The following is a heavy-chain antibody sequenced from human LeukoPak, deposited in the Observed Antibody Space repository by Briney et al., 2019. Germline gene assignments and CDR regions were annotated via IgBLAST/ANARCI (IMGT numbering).Heavy chain of an antibody. CDR2: INTNTGNP. CDR3: ARSRRVVVPSTLNSADYYYYYMDV. J-gene: IGHJ6*03. V-gene: IGHV7-4-1*02. CDR1: GYTFTSYA. Sequence: GASVKVSCKASGYTFTSYAMNWVRQAPGQGLECLGGINTNTGNPTYAQGFTGRFVFSFDTSVSTAYLQISSLKAEDTAIYYCARSRRVVVPSTLNSADYYYYYMDVWGKGTTVTVSS. D-gene: IGHD2-15*01.